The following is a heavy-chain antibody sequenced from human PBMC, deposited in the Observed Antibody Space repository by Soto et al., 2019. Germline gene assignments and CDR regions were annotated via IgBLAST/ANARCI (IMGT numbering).Heavy chain of an antibody. Sequence: PGGSLRLSCAASGFTFSSYGMHWVRQALGKGLEWVAVIWYDGSNKYYADSVKGRFTISRDNSKNTLYLQMNSLRAEDTAVYYCARSPSPRSLNYARFDYWGQGTLVTVSS. D-gene: IGHD1-7*01. CDR2: IWYDGSNK. CDR3: ARSPSPRSLNYARFDY. V-gene: IGHV3-33*01. J-gene: IGHJ4*02. CDR1: GFTFSSYG.